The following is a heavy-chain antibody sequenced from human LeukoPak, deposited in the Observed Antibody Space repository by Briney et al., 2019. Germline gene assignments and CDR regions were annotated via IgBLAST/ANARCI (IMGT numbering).Heavy chain of an antibody. CDR2: ISYDGSNK. CDR1: GFTFSSYG. Sequence: GGSLRLSCAASGFTFSSYGMHWVRQAPGKGLEWVAVISYDGSNKYYADSVKGRFTISRDNSKNTLYLQMNSLRAGDTAVYYCANIGYGDSIPPSWGQGTLVTVSS. J-gene: IGHJ4*02. V-gene: IGHV3-30*18. D-gene: IGHD4-17*01. CDR3: ANIGYGDSIPPS.